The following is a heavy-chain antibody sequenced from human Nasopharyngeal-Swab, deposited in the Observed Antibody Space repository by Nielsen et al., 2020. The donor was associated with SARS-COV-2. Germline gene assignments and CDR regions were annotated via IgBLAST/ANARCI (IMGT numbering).Heavy chain of an antibody. J-gene: IGHJ5*02. CDR1: GFTFSSYW. Sequence: GESLKISCAASGFTFSSYWMHWVRQAPGKGLVWFSRINSDGSSTSYADSVKGRFTISRDNAKNTLYLQMKSLRAEDTAVYYCARDPSLPILLWFGELLGWLEPWGQGTLVTVSS. D-gene: IGHD3-10*01. V-gene: IGHV3-74*01. CDR3: ARDPSLPILLWFGELLGWLEP. CDR2: INSDGSST.